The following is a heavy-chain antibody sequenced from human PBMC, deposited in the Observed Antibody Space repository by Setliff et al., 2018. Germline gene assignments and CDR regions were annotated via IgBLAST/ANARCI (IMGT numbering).Heavy chain of an antibody. CDR2: INPSSGRT. V-gene: IGHV1-46*01. J-gene: IGHJ3*02. CDR1: GYTFTSHY. CDR3: ARDVFPYHYEGAFDI. D-gene: IGHD3-22*01. Sequence: GASVKVSCKASGYTFTSHYMHWVRQAPGLGLEWMGTINPSSGRTSYAQKLQGRVTMTRDTSTSTVYMDMSSLRSEDTAVYYCARDVFPYHYEGAFDIWVQGTMVTVSS.